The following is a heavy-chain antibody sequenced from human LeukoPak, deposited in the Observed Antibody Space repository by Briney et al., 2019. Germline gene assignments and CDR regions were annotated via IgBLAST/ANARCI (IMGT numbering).Heavy chain of an antibody. J-gene: IGHJ4*02. Sequence: GGSLRLSCAPSGFTFTSYAMSWVRQAPGKGLEWVSAISGSGGSTYYADSAKGRFTISRDNSKNTLYLQMNSLRAEDTAVYYCAKDTITMVGGVIITYYFDYWGQGTLVTVSS. CDR1: GFTFTSYA. D-gene: IGHD3-10*01. CDR2: ISGSGGST. V-gene: IGHV3-23*01. CDR3: AKDTITMVGGVIITYYFDY.